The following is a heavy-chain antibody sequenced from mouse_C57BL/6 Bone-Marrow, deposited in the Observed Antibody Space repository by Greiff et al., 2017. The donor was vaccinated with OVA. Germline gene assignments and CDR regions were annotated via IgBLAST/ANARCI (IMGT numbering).Heavy chain of an antibody. CDR3: ASDEGYYAMDY. Sequence: VQLQQPGAELVKPGASVKLSCKASGYTFTSYWMHWVKQRPGQGLEWIGMIHPNSGSTNYNEKFKSKATLTVDKSSSTAYMQLSRLTSEDSAVYYCASDEGYYAMDYWGQGTSVTVSS. D-gene: IGHD2-3*01. CDR1: GYTFTSYW. J-gene: IGHJ4*01. CDR2: IHPNSGST. V-gene: IGHV1-64*01.